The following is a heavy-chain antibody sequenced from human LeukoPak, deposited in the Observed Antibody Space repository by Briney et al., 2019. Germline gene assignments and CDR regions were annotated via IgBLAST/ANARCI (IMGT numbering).Heavy chain of an antibody. J-gene: IGHJ4*02. D-gene: IGHD1-26*01. CDR1: GFTFSDYW. V-gene: IGHV3-74*01. CDR3: ARDIYSIAE. Sequence: GGSLRLSCAASGFTFSDYWIHWVRQAPGKGLVWVSLTHSDGGTTNYADSVKGRFTISRDNAKNTVYLQMNSLRVEERAVYYCARDIYSIAEWGQGTLVTVSS. CDR2: THSDGGTT.